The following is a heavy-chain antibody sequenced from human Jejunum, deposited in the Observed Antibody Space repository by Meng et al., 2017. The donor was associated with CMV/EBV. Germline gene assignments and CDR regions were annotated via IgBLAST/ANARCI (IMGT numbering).Heavy chain of an antibody. CDR2: IFSSGTT. J-gene: IGHJ5*02. CDR3: ARGNHCGTTACYPHWFDP. CDR1: GSLRDSY. Sequence: GSLRDSYCPLIRPPPGQRLPWIGSIFSSGTTDFHPSLQSRVTMSVDMSKHQFSLTLTSVTAADTAVYYCARGNHCGTTACYPHWFDPWGQGTLVTVSS. D-gene: IGHD2-2*01. V-gene: IGHV4-59*12.